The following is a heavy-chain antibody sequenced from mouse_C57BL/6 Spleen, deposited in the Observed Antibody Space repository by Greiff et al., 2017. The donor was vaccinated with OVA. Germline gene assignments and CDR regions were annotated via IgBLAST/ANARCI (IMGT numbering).Heavy chain of an antibody. V-gene: IGHV1-52*01. D-gene: IGHD1-1*01. CDR2: IDPSDSET. CDR3: ARRDGPYAMDY. CDR1: GYTFTSYW. J-gene: IGHJ4*01. Sequence: VQLQQPGAELVRPGSSVKLSCKASGYTFTSYWMHWVKQRPIQGLEWIGNIDPSDSETHYNQKFKDKATLTVDKSSSTAYMQLSRLTSEDSAVYYCARRDGPYAMDYWGQGTSVTVSS.